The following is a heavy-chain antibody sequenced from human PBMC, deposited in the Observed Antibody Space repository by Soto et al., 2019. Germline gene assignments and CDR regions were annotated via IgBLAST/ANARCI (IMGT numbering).Heavy chain of an antibody. J-gene: IGHJ3*02. CDR1: GFTFSNYA. V-gene: IGHV3-23*01. CDR2: ISGSVGST. CDR3: ATWHLQEHAYDI. Sequence: GSLRLSCAASGFTFSNYAINWVRQSPGKGLEWVSVISGSVGSTYYADSVKGRFTTSSDSSRTTVYLQMNSLRPDDTAVYSCATWHLQEHAYDIWGQGTMVTVSS. D-gene: IGHD1-1*01.